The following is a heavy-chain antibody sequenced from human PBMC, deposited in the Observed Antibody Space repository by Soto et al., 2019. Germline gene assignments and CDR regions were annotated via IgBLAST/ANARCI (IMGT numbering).Heavy chain of an antibody. CDR2: IYYSGST. D-gene: IGHD4-17*01. J-gene: IGHJ4*02. CDR3: AREGVDTVTTEGYYFDY. V-gene: IGHV4-59*01. CDR1: GGAISSYY. Sequence: QVQLQESGPGLVKPSETLSLTCTVSGGAISSYYWSWIRQPPGKGLEWIGYIYYSGSTNYNPSPKSGVTISVDTAKNQLSLKLSSVTAADTAVYYCAREGVDTVTTEGYYFDYWGQGTLVTVSS.